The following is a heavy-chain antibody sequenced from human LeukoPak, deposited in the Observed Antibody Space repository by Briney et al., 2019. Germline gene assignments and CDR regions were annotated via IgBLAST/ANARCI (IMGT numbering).Heavy chain of an antibody. J-gene: IGHJ4*02. Sequence: ASVKVSCKASGYTFTNYAMHWVRQAPGQRLEWMGWINAGNGNTKYSQKFQGRVTITADESTSTAYMELSSLRSEDTAAYYCARESLRQTYYYDSSGYYGLDYWGQGTLVTVSS. D-gene: IGHD3-22*01. CDR3: ARESLRQTYYYDSSGYYGLDY. CDR1: GYTFTNYA. V-gene: IGHV1-3*01. CDR2: INAGNGNT.